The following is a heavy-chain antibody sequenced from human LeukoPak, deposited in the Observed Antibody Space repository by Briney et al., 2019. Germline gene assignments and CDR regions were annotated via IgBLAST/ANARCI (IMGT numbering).Heavy chain of an antibody. CDR3: ARRFSVYHERSSYFDF. V-gene: IGHV4-59*08. CDR2: VYDSGST. Sequence: SERLSLTCTVSDASILNSYWGWIRQPPGKGLEWIGHVYDSGSTTYNPSLKSLTTISVDTSKNQFFLKLRSVTAADTAVYYCARRFSVYHERSSYFDFWGQGT. J-gene: IGHJ4*02. D-gene: IGHD3-10*01. CDR1: DASILNSY.